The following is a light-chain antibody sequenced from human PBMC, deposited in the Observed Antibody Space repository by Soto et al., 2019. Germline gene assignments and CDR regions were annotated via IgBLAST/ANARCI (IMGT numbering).Light chain of an antibody. CDR3: AAWDDSPNAYV. V-gene: IGLV1-44*01. J-gene: IGLJ1*01. CDR1: SSNIGGYT. CDR2: SNN. Sequence: QSALTQPPSASGTPGRRVTISCSGSSSNIGGYTVNWYQQFPGTAPKLLIYSNNQRPSGVPDRFSGSKSGTSASLAISGLQSEDEADYYCAAWDDSPNAYVFGTGTKVTVL.